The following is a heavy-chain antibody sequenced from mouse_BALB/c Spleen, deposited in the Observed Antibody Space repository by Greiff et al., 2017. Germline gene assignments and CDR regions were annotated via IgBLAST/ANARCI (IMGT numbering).Heavy chain of an antibody. V-gene: IGHV2-2*02. Sequence: VKLMESGPGLVQPSQSLSITCTVSGFSLTSYGVHWVRQSPGKGLEWLGVIWSGGITDYNAAFISRLSISKDNSKSQVFFKMNSLQANDTAIYYCARRGVMGYSPSFAYWGQGTLVTVSA. CDR2: IWSGGIT. D-gene: IGHD1-1*02. CDR3: ARRGVMGYSPSFAY. J-gene: IGHJ3*01. CDR1: GFSLTSYG.